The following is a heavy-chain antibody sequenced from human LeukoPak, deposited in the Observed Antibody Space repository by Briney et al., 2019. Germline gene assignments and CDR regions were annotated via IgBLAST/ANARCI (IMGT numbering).Heavy chain of an antibody. D-gene: IGHD3-22*01. CDR3: AREGVGSMIVVVITGPLSDYYGMDV. CDR2: IKEDGSGK. J-gene: IGHJ6*02. Sequence: PGGSLRLSCAASGFTFSSNWMSWVRQAPGKGLEWVANIKEDGSGKNYVDSVKGRFTISRDNAKNSLYLQMNSLRAEDTAVYYCAREGVGSMIVVVITGPLSDYYGMDVWGQGTTVTVSS. CDR1: GFTFSSNW. V-gene: IGHV3-7*01.